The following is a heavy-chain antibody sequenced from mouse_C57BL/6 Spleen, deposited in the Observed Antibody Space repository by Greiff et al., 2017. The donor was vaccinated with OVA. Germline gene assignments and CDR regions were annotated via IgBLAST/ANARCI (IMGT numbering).Heavy chain of an antibody. CDR3: ATAVARGGFDY. J-gene: IGHJ2*01. CDR2: FHPYNDDT. CDR1: GYTFTTYP. V-gene: IGHV1-47*01. D-gene: IGHD1-1*01. Sequence: VMLVESGAELVKPGASVKMSCKASGYTFTTYPIEWMKQNHGKSLEWIGNFHPYNDDTKYNEKFKGKATLTVEKSSSTVYLELSRLTSDDSAVYYCATAVARGGFDYWGQGTTLTVSS.